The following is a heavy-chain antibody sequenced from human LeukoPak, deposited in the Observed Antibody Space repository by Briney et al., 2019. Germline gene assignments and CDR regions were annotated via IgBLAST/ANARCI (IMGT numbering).Heavy chain of an antibody. Sequence: GRSLRLSCAASGFTFSSYGMHWVRQAPGRGLEWVALIWYDGRNKYYADSVKGRFTISRDNSKNTLSLQLNSLRDEGTAVYYCARHWWDTSASYHFDYWGQGTLVTVSS. J-gene: IGHJ4*02. CDR2: IWYDGRNK. V-gene: IGHV3-33*01. CDR1: GFTFSSYG. D-gene: IGHD1-26*01. CDR3: ARHWWDTSASYHFDY.